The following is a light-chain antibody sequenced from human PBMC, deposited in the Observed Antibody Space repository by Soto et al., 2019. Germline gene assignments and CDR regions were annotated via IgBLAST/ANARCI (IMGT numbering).Light chain of an antibody. Sequence: EIVMTQSPATLSVSPGERATLSCRASQSISSKLGWYQQRPGQDPRLLIYGASTRATGIPARFSGSGSGTEFTLTISSLQSEDSAVYYCQQYNSWTTITFGQGTRLVIK. V-gene: IGKV3-15*01. J-gene: IGKJ5*01. CDR1: QSISSK. CDR3: QQYNSWTTIT. CDR2: GAS.